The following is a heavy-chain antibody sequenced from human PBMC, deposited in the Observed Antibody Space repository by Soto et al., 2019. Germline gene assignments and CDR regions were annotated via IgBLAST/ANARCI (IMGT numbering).Heavy chain of an antibody. V-gene: IGHV3-74*01. CDR2: ISTDGSVT. Sequence: PGGSVRLSCAASGLTLSSYWMHWVRHAPGKGLVWVSRISTDGSVTTYADSVKGRFTISRDNAKNTLYLQMNSLRTEDTAVYYCARAPCSRGWWCFDYWGQGTLGTVSS. CDR1: GLTLSSYW. J-gene: IGHJ4*02. CDR3: ARAPCSRGWWCFDY. D-gene: IGHD6-19*01.